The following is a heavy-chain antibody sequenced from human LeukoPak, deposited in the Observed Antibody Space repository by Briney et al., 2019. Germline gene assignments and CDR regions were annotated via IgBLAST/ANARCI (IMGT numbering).Heavy chain of an antibody. V-gene: IGHV3-48*04. CDR3: AREHPRPSSGAFDI. CDR2: ISSSGSTI. J-gene: IGHJ3*02. Sequence: GGSLRLSCAASGFTFSSYGMHWVRQAPGKGLEWVSYISSSGSTIYYADSVKGRFTISRDNAKNSLYLQMNSLRAEDTAVYYCAREHPRPSSGAFDIWGQGTMVTVSS. D-gene: IGHD1-14*01. CDR1: GFTFSSYG.